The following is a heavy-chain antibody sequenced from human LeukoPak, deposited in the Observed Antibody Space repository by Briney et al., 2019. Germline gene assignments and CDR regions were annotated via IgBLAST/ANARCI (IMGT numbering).Heavy chain of an antibody. CDR1: GDSISSYY. CDR2: IYTSGST. CDR3: ARGLGYCSSTSCYVGFDY. J-gene: IGHJ4*02. Sequence: SETLSLTCTVSGDSISSYYWSWIRQPAGKGLEWIGRIYTSGSTNYNPSLKSRVTMSVDTSKNQFSLKLSSVTAADTAVYYCARGLGYCSSTSCYVGFDYWGQGTLVTVSS. D-gene: IGHD2-2*01. V-gene: IGHV4-4*07.